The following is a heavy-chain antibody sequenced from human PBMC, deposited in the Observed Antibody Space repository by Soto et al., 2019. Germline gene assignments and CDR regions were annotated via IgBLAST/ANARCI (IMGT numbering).Heavy chain of an antibody. CDR2: IYYSGST. D-gene: IGHD6-19*01. J-gene: IGHJ4*02. Sequence: PSETLSLTCTVSGGSISSSSYYWGWIRQPPGKGLEWIGSIYYSGSTYYNPSLKSRVTISVDTSKNQFSLKLSSVTAADTAVYYCARHRTSGWHLTLGYWGQGTLVTVSS. V-gene: IGHV4-39*01. CDR3: ARHRTSGWHLTLGY. CDR1: GGSISSSSYY.